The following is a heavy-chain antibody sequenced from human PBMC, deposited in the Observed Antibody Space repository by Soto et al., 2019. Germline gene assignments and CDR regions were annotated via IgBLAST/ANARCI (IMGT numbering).Heavy chain of an antibody. CDR2: IKQDGSEK. Sequence: PGGSLRLSCAASGFTFSSYWMSWVRQAAGKGLEWVANIKQDGSEKYYVDSVKGRFTISRDNAKNSLYLQMNSLRAEDTAVYYCARGGKQLARAFDIWGQGTMVTVSS. CDR1: GFTFSSYW. CDR3: ARGGKQLARAFDI. J-gene: IGHJ3*02. V-gene: IGHV3-7*01. D-gene: IGHD6-6*01.